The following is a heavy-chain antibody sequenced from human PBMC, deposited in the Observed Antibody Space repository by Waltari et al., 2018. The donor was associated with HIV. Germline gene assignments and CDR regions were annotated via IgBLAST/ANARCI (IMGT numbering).Heavy chain of an antibody. J-gene: IGHJ5*02. Sequence: EVQLVESGGALVQPGGSLRLSCAASGFTFGRYAMHWVRQTPGKGLEYVSKSTSNGRDAYYAESVEGRFTISRDNSKNTLYLQMGSLRAEDVAVYYCARGVYDSTAYRNYFDPWGQGTLVTVSS. CDR2: STSNGRDA. CDR3: ARGVYDSTAYRNYFDP. CDR1: GFTFGRYA. V-gene: IGHV3-64*07. D-gene: IGHD3-22*01.